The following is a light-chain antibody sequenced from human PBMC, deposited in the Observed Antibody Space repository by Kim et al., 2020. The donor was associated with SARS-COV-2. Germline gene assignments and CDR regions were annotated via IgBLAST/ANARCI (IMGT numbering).Light chain of an antibody. CDR2: KAS. V-gene: IGKV1-5*03. J-gene: IGKJ2*01. CDR1: QSLSSW. CDR3: QQYNGYPLT. Sequence: DIQMTQSPSTLSASVGDRVTITRRASQSLSSWLAWYQQKPGKAPKLLIYKASSLESGVPSRFSGSGSGTEFTLTISRLQPDDFATYYCQQYNGYPLTFGQGTKLEI.